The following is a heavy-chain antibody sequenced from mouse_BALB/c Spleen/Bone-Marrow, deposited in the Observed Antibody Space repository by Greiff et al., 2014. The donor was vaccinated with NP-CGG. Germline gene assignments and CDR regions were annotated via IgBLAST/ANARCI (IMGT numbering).Heavy chain of an antibody. J-gene: IGHJ4*01. CDR1: GYTFTNYW. Sequence: QVQLQQSGAELVKPGASLKLSCKASGYTFTNYWIHWVKQRPGQGLEWIGEINPSNGRTNYNDEFKTKATLTVDKSSSTAYMQLSSLTSEDSAVNYCAARLSHLAMDYWGQGTSVTVSS. D-gene: IGHD2-2*01. CDR3: AARLSHLAMDY. V-gene: IGHV1S81*02. CDR2: INPSNGRT.